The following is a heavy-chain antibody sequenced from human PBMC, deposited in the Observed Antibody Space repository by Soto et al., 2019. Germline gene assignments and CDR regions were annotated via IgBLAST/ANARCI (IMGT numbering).Heavy chain of an antibody. V-gene: IGHV1-69*13. CDR3: ARKAAAGSNYFAY. CDR2: IIPIFGTA. D-gene: IGHD6-13*01. CDR1: GGTFGSYA. J-gene: IGHJ4*02. Sequence: GASVKVSCKASGGTFGSYAISWVRQAPGQGLEWMGGIIPIFGTANYAQKLQGRVTITADESTSTAYMELSSLRSEDTAVYYCARKAAAGSNYFAYWGQGPLVTVSS.